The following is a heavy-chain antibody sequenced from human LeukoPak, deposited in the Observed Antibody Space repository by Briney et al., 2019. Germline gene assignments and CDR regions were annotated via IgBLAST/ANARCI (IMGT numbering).Heavy chain of an antibody. CDR2: INPNSGGT. CDR3: ARDQRIAARPTPPGY. V-gene: IGHV1-2*02. D-gene: IGHD6-6*01. Sequence: VASVKVSCKASGYTFTGYHMHWVRQAPGQGLEWMGWINPNSGGTNYAQKFQGRVTMTRDTSISTAYMELSRLRSDDTAVYYCARDQRIAARPTPPGYWGQGTLVTVSS. CDR1: GYTFTGYH. J-gene: IGHJ4*02.